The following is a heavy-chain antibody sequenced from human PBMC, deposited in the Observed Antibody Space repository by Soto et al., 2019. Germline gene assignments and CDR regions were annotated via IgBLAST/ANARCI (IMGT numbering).Heavy chain of an antibody. D-gene: IGHD1-26*01. CDR2: ISGSGGST. Sequence: GGSLRLSCAASGFTFSSYAMSWVRQAPGKGPEWASAISGSGGSTYYADSVKGRFTISRDNSKNTLYLQMNSLRAEDTAVYYCAKESGSHTREDYWGQGTLVTVSS. J-gene: IGHJ4*02. V-gene: IGHV3-23*01. CDR3: AKESGSHTREDY. CDR1: GFTFSSYA.